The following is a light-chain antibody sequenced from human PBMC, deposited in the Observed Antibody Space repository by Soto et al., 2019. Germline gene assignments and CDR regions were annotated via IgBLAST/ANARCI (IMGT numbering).Light chain of an antibody. V-gene: IGLV2-23*03. Sequence: QSALTQPASVSGSPGQSITISCTGTSSDVGSYSLVSWYQQHPGKAPKLMIYEGSKRPSGVSNRFSGSESGNTASLTISGLQAEDEADYYCSSYAGNSTFGVFGSGTKVTVL. CDR3: SSYAGNSTFGV. CDR1: SSDVGSYSL. CDR2: EGS. J-gene: IGLJ1*01.